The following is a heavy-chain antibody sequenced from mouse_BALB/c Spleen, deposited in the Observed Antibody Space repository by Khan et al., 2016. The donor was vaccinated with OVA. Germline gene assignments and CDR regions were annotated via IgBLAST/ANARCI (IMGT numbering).Heavy chain of an antibody. CDR2: ISYSGNT. CDR1: GYSITSDYA. J-gene: IGHJ2*01. V-gene: IGHV3-2*02. CDR3: ARMSGGDFDF. D-gene: IGHD4-1*01. Sequence: VQLKQSGPGLVKPSQSLSLTCTVTGYSITSDYAWSWIRQFPGNKLEWMGYISYSGNTNYNPSLKSRISITRDTSKNQFFLQLNSVTTEDTATYYCARMSGGDFDFWGQGTTLTVSS.